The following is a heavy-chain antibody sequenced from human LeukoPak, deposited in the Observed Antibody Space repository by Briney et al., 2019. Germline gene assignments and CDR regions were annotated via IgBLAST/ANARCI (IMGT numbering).Heavy chain of an antibody. J-gene: IGHJ5*02. CDR3: ARARHTRMAGEDWFDP. V-gene: IGHV1-2*02. CDR1: GYTFTGYY. Sequence: GASVKVSCKASGYTFTGYYIHWVRQASGQGLEWMEWINPNSGGTNYAQTFQGRVTMTRDTSINTAYMELSRLRSDDAAVYYCARARHTRMAGEDWFDPWGQGTLVIVSS. CDR2: INPNSGGT. D-gene: IGHD3-16*01.